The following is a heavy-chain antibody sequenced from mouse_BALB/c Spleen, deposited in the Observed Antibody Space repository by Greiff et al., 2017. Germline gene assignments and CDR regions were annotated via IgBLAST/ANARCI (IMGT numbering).Heavy chain of an antibody. V-gene: IGHV5-6-5*01. CDR3: ARGGGSSYLYFDV. CDR1: GFTFSSYA. J-gene: IGHJ1*01. D-gene: IGHD1-1*01. CDR2: ISSGGST. Sequence: EVQGVESGGGLVKPGGSLKLSCAASGFTFSSYAMSWVRQTPEKRLEWVASISSGGSTYYPDSVKGRFTISRDNARNILYLQMSSLRSEDTAMYYCARGGGSSYLYFDVWGAGTTVTVSS.